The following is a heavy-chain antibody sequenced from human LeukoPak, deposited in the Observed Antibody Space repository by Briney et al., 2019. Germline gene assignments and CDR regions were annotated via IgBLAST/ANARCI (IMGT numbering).Heavy chain of an antibody. CDR2: ISSSGSTI. CDR1: GFTFSSYE. Sequence: PGGSLRLSCAASGFTFSSYEMNWVRQAPGKGLEWVSYISSSGSTIYYADSVKGRFTISRGNAKNSLYLQMNSLRAEDTAVYYCARDRPRGSMVRGVHDYWGQGTLVTVSS. V-gene: IGHV3-48*03. J-gene: IGHJ4*02. D-gene: IGHD3-10*01. CDR3: ARDRPRGSMVRGVHDY.